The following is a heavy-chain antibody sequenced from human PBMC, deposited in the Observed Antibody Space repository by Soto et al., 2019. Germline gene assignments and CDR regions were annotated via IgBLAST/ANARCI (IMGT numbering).Heavy chain of an antibody. Sequence: ASVKVSCKASGYTFTSYGISWVRQAPGQGLEWMGWISAYNGNTNYAQKLQGRVTMTTDTSTSTAYMELSSLRSDDTAVYYCAREGATTYYDFWSGTRRAFDIWGQGTMVTVSS. J-gene: IGHJ3*02. CDR1: GYTFTSYG. CDR2: ISAYNGNT. CDR3: AREGATTYYDFWSGTRRAFDI. V-gene: IGHV1-18*01. D-gene: IGHD3-3*01.